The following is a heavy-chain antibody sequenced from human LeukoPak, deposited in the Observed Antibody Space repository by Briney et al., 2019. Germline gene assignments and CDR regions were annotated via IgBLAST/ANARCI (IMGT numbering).Heavy chain of an antibody. J-gene: IGHJ4*02. CDR3: ARHGDTYYYDRSGPWYFDY. Sequence: SETLSLTCTVSGGSISSSSYYWGWIRQPPGKGQEWIGSIYYSGSTYYNPSLKSLVTISVATSNNQFYRKLSSGTAADAAVYYCARHGDTYYYDRSGPWYFDYWGQGTLVTVSS. CDR2: IYYSGST. CDR1: GGSISSSSYY. V-gene: IGHV4-39*01. D-gene: IGHD3-22*01.